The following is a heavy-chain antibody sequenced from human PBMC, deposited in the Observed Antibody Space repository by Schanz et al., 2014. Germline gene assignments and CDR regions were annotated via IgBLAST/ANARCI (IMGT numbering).Heavy chain of an antibody. CDR3: ARPALWFGDNCFDP. CDR1: GFSLDIFA. V-gene: IGHV3-23*03. J-gene: IGHJ5*02. Sequence: EVHLLESGGGLVEPGGSLRLSCATSGFSLDIFAVSWVRQAPGKGLEWVSFVHPGGSTYYPDSVKGRFTISRDNAKNTLYLQMNSLRAEDTAVYYCARPALWFGDNCFDPWGQGTLVTVSS. D-gene: IGHD3-10*01. CDR2: VHPGGST.